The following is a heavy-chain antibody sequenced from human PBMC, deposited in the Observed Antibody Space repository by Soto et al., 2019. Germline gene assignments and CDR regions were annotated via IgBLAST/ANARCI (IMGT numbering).Heavy chain of an antibody. D-gene: IGHD6-13*01. CDR1: GGSITSSSYY. J-gene: IGHJ6*02. Sequence: PSETLSLTCTVSGGSITSSSYYWNWVRQPPGKGLEWIGSIYYSGSTYYNPSLKSRVTISVDTSKNQFSLNLGSVTAADTAVYYCARREAAAGHTYYYYYGMDVWGPGTTVTVSS. V-gene: IGHV4-39*01. CDR2: IYYSGST. CDR3: ARREAAAGHTYYYYYGMDV.